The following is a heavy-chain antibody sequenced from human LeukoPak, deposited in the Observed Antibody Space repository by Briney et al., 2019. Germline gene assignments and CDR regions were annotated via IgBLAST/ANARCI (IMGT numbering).Heavy chain of an antibody. D-gene: IGHD3-22*01. CDR3: ARDLDYYDSSGYID. Sequence: GGSLRLSCAASGFTASSNYMSWVRQAPGKGLEWVSVIYSGGSTYYVDSVKGRFTISRDNSKNTLYLQMNSLRAEDTAVYYCARDLDYYDSSGYIDWGQGTLVTVSS. CDR1: GFTASSNY. CDR2: IYSGGST. J-gene: IGHJ4*02. V-gene: IGHV3-53*01.